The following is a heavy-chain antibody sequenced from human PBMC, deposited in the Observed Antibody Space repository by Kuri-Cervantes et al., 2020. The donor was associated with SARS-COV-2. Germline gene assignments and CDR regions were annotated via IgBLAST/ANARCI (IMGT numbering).Heavy chain of an antibody. CDR3: ARVEYSSGWYVDY. CDR2: INPSGGST. V-gene: IGHV1-46*01. J-gene: IGHJ4*02. CDR1: GYTFTSYY. D-gene: IGHD6-19*01. Sequence: ASVKVSCKASGYTFTSYYMHWVRQAPGQGLEWMGIINPSGGSTSYAQKFQGRVTMTRDTSTSTAYMELRSLRSDDTAVYYCARVEYSSGWYVDYWGQGTLVTVSS.